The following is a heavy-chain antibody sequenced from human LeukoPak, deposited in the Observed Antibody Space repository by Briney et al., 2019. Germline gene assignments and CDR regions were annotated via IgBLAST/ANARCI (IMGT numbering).Heavy chain of an antibody. V-gene: IGHV1-18*01. CDR2: ISAYNGNT. CDR3: ARVETFDPDTIFGVVDY. J-gene: IGHJ4*02. D-gene: IGHD3-3*01. CDR1: GYTFTSYG. Sequence: ASVKVSCKASGYTFTSYGISWVRQAPGQGLEWMGWISAYNGNTNYAQKLQGRVTMTTDTSRSTAYMELRSLRSDDTAVYYCARVETFDPDTIFGVVDYWGQGTLVTVSS.